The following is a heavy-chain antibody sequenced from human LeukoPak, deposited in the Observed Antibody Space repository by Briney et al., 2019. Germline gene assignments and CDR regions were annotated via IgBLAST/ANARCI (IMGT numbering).Heavy chain of an antibody. CDR2: ISGSGGST. CDR3: AKAPTRYVGGDY. CDR1: GFTFSSYA. D-gene: IGHD1-1*01. Sequence: GRSLRLCCAASGFTFSSYAMSWFRQAPGKGLEWVSAISGSGGSTYYADSVKGRFTISRDNSKNTLHLQMNSLRAEDTAVYYCAKAPTRYVGGDYWGQGTLVTVSS. J-gene: IGHJ4*02. V-gene: IGHV3-23*01.